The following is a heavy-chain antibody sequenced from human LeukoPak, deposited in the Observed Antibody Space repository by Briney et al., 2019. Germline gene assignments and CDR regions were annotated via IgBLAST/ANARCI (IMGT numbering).Heavy chain of an antibody. CDR3: AKDFDILDY. CDR1: RFTFSNYG. V-gene: IGHV3-30*18. D-gene: IGHD3-9*01. Sequence: GGSLRLSCAASRFTFSNYGMHWVRQAPGKGLEWVAVISSDGGNKYYADSVKGRFTISRDSSKNTLYLQMNSLRPEDTAVYYCAKDFDILDYWGQGTLVTVSS. CDR2: ISSDGGNK. J-gene: IGHJ4*02.